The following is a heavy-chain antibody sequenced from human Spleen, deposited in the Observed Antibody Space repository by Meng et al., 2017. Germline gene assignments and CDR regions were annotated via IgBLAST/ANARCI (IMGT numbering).Heavy chain of an antibody. Sequence: SVKVSCKASGYTFTSYGISWVRQAPGQGLEWMGGIIPIFGTANYAQKFQGRVTITADKSTSTAYMELSSLRSEDTAVYYCARYRIVEATFRSYYYGLDVWSQGTTVTVSS. V-gene: IGHV1-69*06. CDR2: IIPIFGTA. CDR1: GYTFTSYG. J-gene: IGHJ6*02. D-gene: IGHD1-26*01. CDR3: ARYRIVEATFRSYYYGLDV.